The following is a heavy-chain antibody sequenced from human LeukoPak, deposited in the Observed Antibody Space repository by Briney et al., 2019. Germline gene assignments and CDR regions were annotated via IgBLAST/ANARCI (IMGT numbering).Heavy chain of an antibody. V-gene: IGHV3-43D*03. Sequence: GGSLRLSCTASGFTFDDYAMHWVRQAPGKGLKWVSLISWNGGSTYYADSVKGRFTISRVNSKNSLYLQMNSLTAEDTALYYCAKDWLKYCSSTSCYIPKRWGQGTLVTVSS. D-gene: IGHD2-2*02. CDR2: ISWNGGST. CDR1: GFTFDDYA. J-gene: IGHJ4*02. CDR3: AKDWLKYCSSTSCYIPKR.